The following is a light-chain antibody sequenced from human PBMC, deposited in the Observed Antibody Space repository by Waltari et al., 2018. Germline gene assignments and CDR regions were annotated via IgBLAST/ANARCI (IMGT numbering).Light chain of an antibody. CDR1: QGISSF. CDR2: AAS. J-gene: IGKJ1*01. CDR3: QQLNSYPRT. Sequence: DIQLTQSPSFMSASVGDRVTITCRASQGISSFLAWYQQKPGKAPKLLIYAASTLQSGVPSRFSGSGSGTKFTLTISSLQPEDFATYYCQQLNSYPRTFGQGTKVEIK. V-gene: IGKV1-9*01.